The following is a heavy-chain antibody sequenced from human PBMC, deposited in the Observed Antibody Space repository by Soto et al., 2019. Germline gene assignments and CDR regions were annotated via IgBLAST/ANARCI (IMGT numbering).Heavy chain of an antibody. V-gene: IGHV3-23*01. J-gene: IGHJ4*02. CDR3: ARDCSSSSCSVWRY. CDR2: ITGSGDKT. D-gene: IGHD2-2*01. CDR1: GFSLKNYA. Sequence: EVQLLESGGNLVQPGGSLRLSCAASGFSLKNYAMTWVRQAPGKGLECVSGITGSGDKTYYADSVKGRFIISRDNSENTLYLQMNSLRAEDTALYYCARDCSSSSCSVWRYWGQGTQVTVSS.